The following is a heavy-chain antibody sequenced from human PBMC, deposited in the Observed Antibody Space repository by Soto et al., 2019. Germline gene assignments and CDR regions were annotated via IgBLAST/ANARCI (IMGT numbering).Heavy chain of an antibody. CDR1: GCTFTSYY. D-gene: IGHD3-10*01. CDR2: INPSGGST. V-gene: IGHV1-46*01. CDR3: ARLVRGVIITYWFDA. Sequence: DAVKVSCKASGCTFTSYYMHWVRQAPGQGLEWMGIINPSGGSTSYAQKFQGRVTMTRDTSTSTVYMELSSLRSEDTAVYYCARLVRGVIITYWFDARGQVTLVPVSS. J-gene: IGHJ5*02.